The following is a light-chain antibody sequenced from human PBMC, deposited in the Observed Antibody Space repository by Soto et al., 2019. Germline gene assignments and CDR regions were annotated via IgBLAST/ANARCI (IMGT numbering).Light chain of an antibody. CDR2: GAS. CDR3: QQYGSSPPWT. J-gene: IGKJ1*01. CDR1: QSVSSSY. Sequence: EIVLTQSPGTLSLSPGERATLSCRASQSVSSSYLAWYQQKPGQAPRLLIYGASGRATGIPDRFSGSGSGTDFTLTISRLEPEDFAVYYCQQYGSSPPWTFGQGTQVEIK. V-gene: IGKV3-20*01.